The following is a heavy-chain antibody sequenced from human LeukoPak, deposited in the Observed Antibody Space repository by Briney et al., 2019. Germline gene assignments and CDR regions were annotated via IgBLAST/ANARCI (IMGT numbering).Heavy chain of an antibody. V-gene: IGHV1-18*01. CDR2: ISAYNGNT. Sequence: GASVKVSCKASGYTFTSYGISWVRQAPGQGLEWMGWISAYNGNTNYAQKLQGRVTMTTDTSTSTAYMELSRLRSDDTAVYYCARNGLIIAARTNWFDPWGQGTLVTVSS. D-gene: IGHD6-6*01. CDR3: ARNGLIIAARTNWFDP. CDR1: GYTFTSYG. J-gene: IGHJ5*02.